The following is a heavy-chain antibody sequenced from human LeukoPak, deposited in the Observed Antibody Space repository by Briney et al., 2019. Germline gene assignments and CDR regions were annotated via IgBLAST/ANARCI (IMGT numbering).Heavy chain of an antibody. J-gene: IGHJ4*02. V-gene: IGHV4-59*08. CDR2: IHSSGST. CDR1: GGTLSSYY. Sequence: PSETLSLTCAVSGGTLSSYYWNWIPHPPGRGLEWFGYIHSSGSTKYNPSLKSRVTISVDTSKNQLDLKLRSLTAADRAVYDCVRWYSSGLAFDYCGEGTLVTVS. CDR3: VRWYSSGLAFDY. D-gene: IGHD6-19*01.